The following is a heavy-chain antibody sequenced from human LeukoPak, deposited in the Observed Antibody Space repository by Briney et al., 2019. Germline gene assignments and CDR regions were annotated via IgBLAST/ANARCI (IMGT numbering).Heavy chain of an antibody. D-gene: IGHD4-17*01. Sequence: PGGSLRLSCAASGFTFDDYGMSWVRQAPGKGLEWVSGINWNGGSTGYADSVKGRFTISRDNAKNSLYLQMNSLRAEDTALYHCARGRGNGDYVGAFDIWGQGTMVTVSS. CDR3: ARGRGNGDYVGAFDI. V-gene: IGHV3-20*01. CDR2: INWNGGST. J-gene: IGHJ3*02. CDR1: GFTFDDYG.